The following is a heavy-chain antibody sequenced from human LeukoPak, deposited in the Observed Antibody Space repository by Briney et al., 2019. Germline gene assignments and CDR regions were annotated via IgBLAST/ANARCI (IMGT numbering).Heavy chain of an antibody. J-gene: IGHJ4*02. CDR3: ARVQWLAPQYYFDY. Sequence: GESLKISCKASGYTFTSYDINWVRQATGQGLEWMGWMNPNSGNTGYAQKFQGRVTMTRNTSISTAYMELSSLRSEDTAVYYCARVQWLAPQYYFDYWGQGTLVTVSS. CDR2: MNPNSGNT. CDR1: GYTFTSYD. V-gene: IGHV1-8*01. D-gene: IGHD6-19*01.